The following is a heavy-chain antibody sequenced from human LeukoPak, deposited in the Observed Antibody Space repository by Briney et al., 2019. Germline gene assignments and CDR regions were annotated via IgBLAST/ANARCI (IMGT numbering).Heavy chain of an antibody. CDR2: IYTSGST. Sequence: PSQTLSLTCTVSGGSISSGSYYWSWIRQPAGKGLEWIGRIYTSGSTNYNPSLKSRVTISVDTSKNQFSLKLSSVTAADTAVYYCAREPLNTYYYDSSGYPDYWGQGTLVTVSS. V-gene: IGHV4-61*02. CDR3: AREPLNTYYYDSSGYPDY. D-gene: IGHD3-22*01. CDR1: GGSISSGSYY. J-gene: IGHJ4*02.